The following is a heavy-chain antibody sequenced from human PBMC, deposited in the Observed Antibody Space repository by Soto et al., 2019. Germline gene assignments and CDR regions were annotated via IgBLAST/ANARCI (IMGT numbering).Heavy chain of an antibody. CDR2: ISKSGTI. CDR3: AIDNYVSGSGWFDP. D-gene: IGHD3-10*01. Sequence: PGGSLRLSCAVAGFTFSSYAMHWVRQAPGRGLEWVSYISKSGTIYYADSVKGRFTISKDNAKNSLYLQMNGLRAEDTALYYCAIDNYVSGSGWFDPCGQGTLVTVSS. J-gene: IGHJ5*02. V-gene: IGHV3-48*01. CDR1: GFTFSSYA.